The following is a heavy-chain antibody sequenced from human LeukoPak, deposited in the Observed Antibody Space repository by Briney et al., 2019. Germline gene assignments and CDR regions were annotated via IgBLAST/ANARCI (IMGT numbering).Heavy chain of an antibody. Sequence: SETLSLTCAVYGGSFSGYYWSWIRQPPGKGLEWIGEINHSGSTNYNPSLKSRVTISVDTSKNQFSLKLSSVTAADTAVYYCASLDYTRFDYWGQGTLVTVSS. CDR1: GGSFSGYY. V-gene: IGHV4-34*01. D-gene: IGHD4-11*01. CDR2: INHSGST. CDR3: ASLDYTRFDY. J-gene: IGHJ4*02.